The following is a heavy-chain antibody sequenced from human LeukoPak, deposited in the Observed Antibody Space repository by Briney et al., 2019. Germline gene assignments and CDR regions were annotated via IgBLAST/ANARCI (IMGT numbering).Heavy chain of an antibody. CDR1: GFTVSSKY. CDR3: ARERGYYDGSGYKTAEYFQH. V-gene: IGHV3-53*01. Sequence: TGGSLRLSCAASGFTVSSKYMSWVRQAPGKGLEWVSVIYSGGSTYYADSVKGRFTISRDNSKNTLYLQMNSLKAEDTAVYYCARERGYYDGSGYKTAEYFQHWGQGTLVTVSS. J-gene: IGHJ1*01. CDR2: IYSGGST. D-gene: IGHD3-22*01.